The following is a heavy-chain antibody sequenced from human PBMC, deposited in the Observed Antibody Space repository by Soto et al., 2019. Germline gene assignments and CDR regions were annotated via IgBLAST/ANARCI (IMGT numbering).Heavy chain of an antibody. J-gene: IGHJ4*02. CDR3: ARESGGTFDY. V-gene: IGHV4-34*01. D-gene: IGHD3-16*01. Sequence: QVQLQQWGAGLLKPSETLSLTCAVYGGSFSGYYWSWIRQPPGKGLEWIGEINHSGSTNYNPFLKSRVTISVDTSKNQFSLKLSSVTAADTAVYYCARESGGTFDYWGQGTLVTVSS. CDR2: INHSGST. CDR1: GGSFSGYY.